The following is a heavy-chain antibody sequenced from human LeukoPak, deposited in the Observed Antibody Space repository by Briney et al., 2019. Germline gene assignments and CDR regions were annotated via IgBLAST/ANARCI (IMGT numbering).Heavy chain of an antibody. CDR1: GGSISSYY. J-gene: IGHJ4*02. CDR2: IYYSGST. Sequence: SETLSLTCTVSGGSISSYYWSWIRQPPGKGLEWIGYIYYSGSTNYNPSLKSRVTISVDTSKNQFSLKLSSVTAADTAVYYCARDPTTEDIVVVPAEHLDYWGQGTLVTVSS. D-gene: IGHD2-2*01. V-gene: IGHV4-59*12. CDR3: ARDPTTEDIVVVPAEHLDY.